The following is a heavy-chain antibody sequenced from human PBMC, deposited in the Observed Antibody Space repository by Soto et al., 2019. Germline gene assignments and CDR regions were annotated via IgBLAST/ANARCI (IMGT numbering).Heavy chain of an antibody. J-gene: IGHJ6*02. V-gene: IGHV4-31*03. CDR1: GGSISSGGYY. CDR2: IYYSGST. CDR3: ARSTFRRAGSYPRDHYYYYGMDV. Sequence: QVQLQESGPGLVKPSQTLSLTCTVSGGSISSGGYYWSWIRQHPGKGLEWIGYIYYSGSTYYNPSIKNGLTNPVDTSNNQFSLKLSSVTAADTAVYYCARSTFRRAGSYPRDHYYYYGMDVWGQGTTVTVSS. D-gene: IGHD3-10*01.